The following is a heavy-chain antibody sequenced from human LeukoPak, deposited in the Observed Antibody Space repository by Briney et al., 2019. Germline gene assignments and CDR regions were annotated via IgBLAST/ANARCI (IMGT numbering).Heavy chain of an antibody. CDR2: MYLSGTP. D-gene: IGHD3-22*01. CDR3: AGLVGRYSSGLYYYYFDY. J-gene: IGHJ4*02. Sequence: SETLSLTCTVSGDSINSLDLWSWVRQPPGKGLEWIGEMYLSGTPHSNPSVKSRVTISIDKSKNRFFLNLSSVTAADAAVYYCAGLVGRYSSGLYYYYFDYWGQGTLVTVSS. CDR1: GDSINSLDL. V-gene: IGHV4-4*02.